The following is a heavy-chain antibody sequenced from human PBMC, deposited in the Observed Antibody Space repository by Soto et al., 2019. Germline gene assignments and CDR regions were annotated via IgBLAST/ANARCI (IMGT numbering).Heavy chain of an antibody. CDR1: GFTFSSYA. D-gene: IGHD2-15*01. CDR3: ARDGLLGYFDY. Sequence: QVQLVESGGGVVQPGRSLRLSCAASGFTFSSYAMHWVRQAPGKGLEWGAVISYDGSNKYYADSVKGRFTISRDNSKNPLYLQMTTLRARDTAVYYCARDGLLGYFDYWGQGTLVTVSS. V-gene: IGHV3-30-3*01. J-gene: IGHJ4*02. CDR2: ISYDGSNK.